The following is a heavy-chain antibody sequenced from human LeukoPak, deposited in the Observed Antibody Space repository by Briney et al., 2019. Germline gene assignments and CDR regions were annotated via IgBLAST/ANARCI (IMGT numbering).Heavy chain of an antibody. Sequence: SETQSLTCTVSGGSISSYYWSWIRQPPGKGLEWIGYIYYSGSNNYNPSLKSRVTISIDTSKNQFSLKLSSVTAADTAVYYCARTLSEYSSSSLGYWGQGTLVTVSS. CDR1: GGSISSYY. V-gene: IGHV4-59*01. J-gene: IGHJ4*02. CDR2: IYYSGSN. CDR3: ARTLSEYSSSSLGY. D-gene: IGHD6-6*01.